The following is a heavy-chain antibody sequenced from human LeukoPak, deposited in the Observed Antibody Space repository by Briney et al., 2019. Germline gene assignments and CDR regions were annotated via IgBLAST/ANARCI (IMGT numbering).Heavy chain of an antibody. CDR1: GGSFSGYY. CDR2: INHSGST. CDR3: ARGTAVAGSFDY. Sequence: MPSETLSLTCAVYGGSFSGYYWNWIRQPPGKGLEWIGEINHSGSTNYNPSLKSRVTISVDTSKNQFSLKLSSVTAADTAVYYCARGTAVAGSFDYWGQGTLVTVSS. J-gene: IGHJ4*02. V-gene: IGHV4-34*01. D-gene: IGHD6-19*01.